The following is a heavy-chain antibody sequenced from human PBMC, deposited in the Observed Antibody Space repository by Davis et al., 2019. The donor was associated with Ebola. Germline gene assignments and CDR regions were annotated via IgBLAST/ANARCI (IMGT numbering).Heavy chain of an antibody. D-gene: IGHD3-22*01. V-gene: IGHV4-61*01. CDR3: ASYRSSYYDSSGYSLGGYYFDY. J-gene: IGHJ4*02. Sequence: PSETLSLTCTVSGGSVSSGSYYWSWIRQPPGKGLEWIGYIYYSGSTNYNPSLKSRVTISVDTSKNQFSLKLSSVTAADTAVYYCASYRSSYYDSSGYSLGGYYFDYWGQGTLVTVSS. CDR2: IYYSGST. CDR1: GGSVSSGSYY.